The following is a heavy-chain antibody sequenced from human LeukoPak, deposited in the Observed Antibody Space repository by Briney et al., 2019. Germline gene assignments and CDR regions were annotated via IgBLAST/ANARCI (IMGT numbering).Heavy chain of an antibody. CDR1: GFTFSDYY. CDR2: ISSSGSTI. Sequence: GGSLRLSCAASGFTFSDYYMSWIRQAPGKGLEWVSYISSSGSTIYYADSVKGRFTISRDSAKNSLYLQMNSLRAEDTAVYYCARTRLLWFGELLVPYYFDYWGQGTLVTVSS. J-gene: IGHJ4*02. V-gene: IGHV3-11*01. D-gene: IGHD3-10*01. CDR3: ARTRLLWFGELLVPYYFDY.